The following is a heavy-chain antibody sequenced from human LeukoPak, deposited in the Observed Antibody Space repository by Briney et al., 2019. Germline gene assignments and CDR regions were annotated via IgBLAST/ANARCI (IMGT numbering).Heavy chain of an antibody. D-gene: IGHD6-13*01. V-gene: IGHV3-9*03. CDR3: AKEGIAAAGFDY. Sequence: SGRSLRLSCAASGFTFDDYAMHWVRQAPGKGLEWVSGISWNSGSIGYADSVKGRFTISRDNAKNSLYLQMNSLRAEDMALYYCAKEGIAAAGFDYWGQGILVTVSS. J-gene: IGHJ4*02. CDR2: ISWNSGSI. CDR1: GFTFDDYA.